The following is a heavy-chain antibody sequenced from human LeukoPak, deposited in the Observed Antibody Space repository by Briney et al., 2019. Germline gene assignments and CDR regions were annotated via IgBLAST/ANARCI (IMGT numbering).Heavy chain of an antibody. CDR3: ARGLAARRNFDY. CDR1: GGSISSGGYY. J-gene: IGHJ4*02. Sequence: PSETLSLTCTVSGGSISSGGYYWSWIRPHPGEGLGWIGYIYYSGSTYYNPSLKSRFTISVDTSRNKFSLKLSSVTAADTAVYYCARGLAARRNFDYWGQGTLVTVSS. CDR2: IYYSGST. D-gene: IGHD6-6*01. V-gene: IGHV4-31*03.